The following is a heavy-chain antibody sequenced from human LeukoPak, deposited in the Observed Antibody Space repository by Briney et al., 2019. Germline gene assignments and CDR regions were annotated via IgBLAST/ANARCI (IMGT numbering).Heavy chain of an antibody. CDR3: AGDRSYVDV. Sequence: SETLSLTCSVSGGSMRISHYYWGWIRQPPGKGLEWIGSGYYSGRTDYNPSLKSRVTISLDMSKNQFSLNLTSMTAADTAVYYCAGDRSYVDVWGKGTTVTVSS. J-gene: IGHJ6*03. V-gene: IGHV4-39*07. CDR2: GYYSGRT. CDR1: GGSMRISHYY.